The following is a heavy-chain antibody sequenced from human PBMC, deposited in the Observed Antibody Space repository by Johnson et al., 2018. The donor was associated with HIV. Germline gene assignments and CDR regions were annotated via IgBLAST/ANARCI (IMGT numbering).Heavy chain of an antibody. V-gene: IGHV3-66*01. J-gene: IGHJ3*02. D-gene: IGHD3-22*01. CDR3: AKDHDSVLGYYYDSSGDSERDAFDI. CDR1: GFSISYDY. Sequence: MQLVESGGGSIQPGGSLRLSCAASGFSISYDYMSWVRQAPGKGLEWVSVIYSGGSTYYADSVKGRFTISRDNSKNTLYLQMNSLRAEETAVYYCAKDHDSVLGYYYDSSGDSERDAFDIWGQGTMVTVSS. CDR2: IYSGGST.